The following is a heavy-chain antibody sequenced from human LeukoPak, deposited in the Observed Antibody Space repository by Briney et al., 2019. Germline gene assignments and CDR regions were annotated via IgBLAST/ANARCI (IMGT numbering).Heavy chain of an antibody. J-gene: IGHJ3*01. Sequence: PGGSLRLSCAVSGFTFTSYAMNWVRQAPGKGLEWVSLIGASGESTYYADSVKGRFTISRDNSKNTLSLQMNSLRVEDTAMYFCAKDIQLSTWGLGTMVTVSS. CDR2: IGASGEST. D-gene: IGHD5-24*01. CDR1: GFTFTSYA. CDR3: AKDIQLST. V-gene: IGHV3-23*01.